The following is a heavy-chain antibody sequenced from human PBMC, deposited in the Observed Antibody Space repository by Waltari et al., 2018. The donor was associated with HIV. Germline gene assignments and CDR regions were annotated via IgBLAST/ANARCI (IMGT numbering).Heavy chain of an antibody. V-gene: IGHV3-21*01. J-gene: IGHJ3*02. D-gene: IGHD5-12*01. CDR2: ISSGSVYI. CDR1: RFTSSSYS. CDR3: ARDEAEMATLTAFDI. Sequence: EVQLVESGGGLVKPGGSLRLSCAASRFTSSSYSINWVRPAPGKGLEWFLSISSGSVYIYYADSVKGRFTISRDNAKNSLYLQMNSLRAEDTAVYYCARDEAEMATLTAFDIWGQGTMVTVSS.